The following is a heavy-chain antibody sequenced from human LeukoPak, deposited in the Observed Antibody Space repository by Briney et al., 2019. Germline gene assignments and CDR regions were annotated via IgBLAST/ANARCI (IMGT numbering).Heavy chain of an antibody. Sequence: GGSLRLSCAASGFTFSSYSMNWVRQAPGKGLGWVSSISSSSSYIYYADSVKGRFTISRDNSKNTLYLQMNSLRADDTAVHYCANSRSGSYYPPPFDYWGQGTLVTISS. V-gene: IGHV3-21*04. CDR2: ISSSSSYI. D-gene: IGHD1-26*01. J-gene: IGHJ4*02. CDR1: GFTFSSYS. CDR3: ANSRSGSYYPPPFDY.